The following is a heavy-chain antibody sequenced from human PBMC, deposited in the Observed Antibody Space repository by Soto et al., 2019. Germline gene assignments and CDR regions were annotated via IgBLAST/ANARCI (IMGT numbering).Heavy chain of an antibody. D-gene: IGHD6-13*01. CDR2: IIPIFGTA. Sequence: SVKVSCKASGGTFSSYAISWVRQAPGQGLEWMGGIIPIFGTANYAQKFQGKITMTAAEATSTAYLELSSLSSEDTAVYYCASYIAAAGYYYYYGMDLWGQGTTVTVSS. J-gene: IGHJ6*02. CDR1: GGTFSSYA. V-gene: IGHV1-69*13. CDR3: ASYIAAAGYYYYYGMDL.